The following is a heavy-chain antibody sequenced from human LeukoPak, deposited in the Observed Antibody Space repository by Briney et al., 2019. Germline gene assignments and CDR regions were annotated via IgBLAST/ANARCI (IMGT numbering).Heavy chain of an antibody. CDR3: ARGEQQLVLYYYYGMDV. CDR2: IYYSGST. Sequence: PSETLSLTCTVSGDSSSNSIYYWGWIRQPPGKGLEWIGYIYYSGSTNYNPSLKSRVTISVDTSKNQFSLKLSSVTAADTAVYYCARGEQQLVLYYYYGMDVWGQGTTVTVSS. J-gene: IGHJ6*02. D-gene: IGHD6-13*01. V-gene: IGHV4-61*05. CDR1: GDSSSNSIYY.